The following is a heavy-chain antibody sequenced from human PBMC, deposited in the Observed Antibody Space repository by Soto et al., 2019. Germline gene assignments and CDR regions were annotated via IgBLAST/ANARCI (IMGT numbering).Heavy chain of an antibody. CDR1: GGSVSSGSYY. Sequence: SETLSLTCTVSGGSVSSGSYYWSWIRQPPGKGLEWIGYIYYSGSTNYNPSLKSRVTISVDTSKNQFSLKLSSVAAADTAVYYCARDLGYCSGGSCYNYYYGMDVWGQGTTVTVSS. CDR2: IYYSGST. J-gene: IGHJ6*02. CDR3: ARDLGYCSGGSCYNYYYGMDV. D-gene: IGHD2-15*01. V-gene: IGHV4-61*01.